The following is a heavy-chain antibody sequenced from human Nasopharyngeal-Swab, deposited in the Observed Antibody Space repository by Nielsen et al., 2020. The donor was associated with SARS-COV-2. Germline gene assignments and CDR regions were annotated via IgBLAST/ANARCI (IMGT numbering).Heavy chain of an antibody. J-gene: IGHJ6*02. CDR1: GGTFSSYA. CDR3: ARYIVVVPAAIPGHYGMDV. V-gene: IGHV1-69*06. Sequence: SVKVSCKASGGTFSSYAISWVRQAPRQGLEWMGGIIPIFGTANYAQKFQGRVTITADKSTSTAYMELSSLRSEDTAVYYCARYIVVVPAAIPGHYGMDVWGQGTTVTVSS. CDR2: IIPIFGTA. D-gene: IGHD2-2*01.